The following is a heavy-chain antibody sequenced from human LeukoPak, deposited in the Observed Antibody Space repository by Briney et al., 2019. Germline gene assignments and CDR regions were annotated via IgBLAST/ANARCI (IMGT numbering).Heavy chain of an antibody. J-gene: IGHJ5*02. CDR1: GFTFDDYG. D-gene: IGHD3-3*01. Sequence: PGGSLRLSCAASGFTFDDYGMSWVRQAPGKGLEWVSGINWNGGSTGYADSVKGRFTISRDNSKNTLYLQMNSLRAEDTAVYYCAKEDFNTQEFDPWGQGTLVTVSS. CDR3: AKEDFNTQEFDP. CDR2: INWNGGST. V-gene: IGHV3-20*04.